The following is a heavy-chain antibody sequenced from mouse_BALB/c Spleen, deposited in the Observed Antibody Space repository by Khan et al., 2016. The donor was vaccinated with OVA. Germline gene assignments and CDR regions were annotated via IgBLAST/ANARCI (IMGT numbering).Heavy chain of an antibody. Sequence: VQLKQSGPELVKPGASVKMSCKASGYTFTNYVLHWVKQKPGQGLEWIGYINPYNGGTKYNEKFKGKATLASDRSSITAYMELSSLTSEASAVYYCARGNWQTYYFDYWGQGTTLTLSS. CDR2: INPYNGGT. D-gene: IGHD4-1*01. CDR1: GYTFTNYV. V-gene: IGHV1S136*01. J-gene: IGHJ2*01. CDR3: ARGNWQTYYFDY.